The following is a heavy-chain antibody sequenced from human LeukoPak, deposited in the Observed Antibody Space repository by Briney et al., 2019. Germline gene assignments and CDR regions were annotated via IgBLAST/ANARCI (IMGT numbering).Heavy chain of an antibody. Sequence: GGSLRLSCAASGFPFSSYSMTWVRQAPGKGLEWVANIKPDGTTKFYVDSVKGRFTISRDNALNSLYLQMNSLRAEDTAVYYCAKEASGGSCSDWGQGTLVTVSS. J-gene: IGHJ4*02. CDR2: IKPDGTTK. V-gene: IGHV3-7*03. D-gene: IGHD2-15*01. CDR1: GFPFSSYS. CDR3: AKEASGGSCSD.